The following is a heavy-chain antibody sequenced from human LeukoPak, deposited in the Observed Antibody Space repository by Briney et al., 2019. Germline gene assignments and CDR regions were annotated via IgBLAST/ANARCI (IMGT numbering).Heavy chain of an antibody. Sequence: ASVKVSCKASGYTFTSYGLTWVRQAPGQGLEWMGWISGYNGNTKYAEKFQGRVTMTTDTSTSTAYMELRSLRSDDTAGYYCASSLSSICLHGFDIWGPGTMVTVSS. CDR1: GYTFTSYG. CDR3: ASSLSSICLHGFDI. CDR2: ISGYNGNT. V-gene: IGHV1-18*01. D-gene: IGHD3-3*02. J-gene: IGHJ3*02.